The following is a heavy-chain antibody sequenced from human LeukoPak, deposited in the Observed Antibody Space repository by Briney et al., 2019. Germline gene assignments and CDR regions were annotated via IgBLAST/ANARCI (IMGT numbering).Heavy chain of an antibody. CDR1: GFTFSSYA. CDR3: AREKLGSDYFDY. V-gene: IGHV3-30-3*01. J-gene: IGHJ4*02. CDR2: ISYDGSNK. D-gene: IGHD3-10*01. Sequence: PGGSLRLSCAASGFTFSSYAMHWVRQAPGKGLEWVAVISYDGSNKYYADSVKGRFTISRDNSKNTLYLQMNSLRAEDTAVYYCAREKLGSDYFDYWGQGTLVTVSS.